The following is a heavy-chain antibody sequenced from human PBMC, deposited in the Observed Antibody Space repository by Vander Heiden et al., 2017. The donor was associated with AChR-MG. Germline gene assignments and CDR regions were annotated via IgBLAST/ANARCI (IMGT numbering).Heavy chain of an antibody. Sequence: QVQLQESGPGLVKPSETLSLTCTASGGSISSYYWSWIRQPPGKGLEWIGYIYYSGSTNYNPSLKSRVTISVDTSKNQFSLKLSSVTAADTAVYYCARGITGTPNAFDIWGQGTMVTVSS. CDR1: GGSISSYY. D-gene: IGHD1-20*01. CDR3: ARGITGTPNAFDI. J-gene: IGHJ3*02. CDR2: IYYSGST. V-gene: IGHV4-59*01.